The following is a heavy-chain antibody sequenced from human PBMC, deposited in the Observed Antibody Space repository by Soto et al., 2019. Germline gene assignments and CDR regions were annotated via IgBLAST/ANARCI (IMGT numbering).Heavy chain of an antibody. CDR2: IYYSGST. V-gene: IGHV4-30-4*01. CDR3: ARDRNIVATIYNYYGMDV. CDR1: GGSISSGDYY. J-gene: IGHJ6*02. D-gene: IGHD5-12*01. Sequence: SETLSLTCTVSGGSISSGDYYWSWIRQPPGKGLEWIGYIYYSGSTYYNPSLKSRVTISVDTSKNQFSLKLSSVTAADTAVYYCARDRNIVATIYNYYGMDVWGQGTTVTVSS.